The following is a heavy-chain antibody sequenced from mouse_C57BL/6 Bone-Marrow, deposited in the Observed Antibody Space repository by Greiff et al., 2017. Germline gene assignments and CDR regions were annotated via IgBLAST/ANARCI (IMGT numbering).Heavy chain of an antibody. CDR3: AREGYYGYDDPYWYFDV. J-gene: IGHJ1*03. CDR2: IHPNSGST. V-gene: IGHV1-64*01. CDR1: GYTFTSYW. D-gene: IGHD2-2*01. Sequence: QVQLQQPGAELVKPGASVKLSCKASGYTFTSYWMHWVKQRPGQGLEWIGMIHPNSGSTNYNEKFKSKATLTVDTSSRTAYMQLSSLTSEDSAVYYCAREGYYGYDDPYWYFDVWGTGTTVTVSS.